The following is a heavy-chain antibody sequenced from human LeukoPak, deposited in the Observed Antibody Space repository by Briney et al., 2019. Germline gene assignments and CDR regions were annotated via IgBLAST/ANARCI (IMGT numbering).Heavy chain of an antibody. CDR1: GFTVSSNY. V-gene: IGHV3-66*01. J-gene: IGHJ4*02. D-gene: IGHD3-3*01. Sequence: GGSLRLSCAASGFTVSSNYMSWVRQAPGKGLEWVSIIYSGGSTYYADSVKGRFTISRDNSKNTLYLQMNSLRAEDTAIYYCARDERLLSFLKWGQGTLVTVSS. CDR3: ARDERLLSFLK. CDR2: IYSGGST.